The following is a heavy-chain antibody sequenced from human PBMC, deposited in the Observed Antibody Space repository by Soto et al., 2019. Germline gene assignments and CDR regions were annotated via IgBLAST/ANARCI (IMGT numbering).Heavy chain of an antibody. CDR3: AKGRFDVVTISSFHH. CDR2: ISYDGTEE. CDR1: GFTFSSFG. Sequence: PGGSLRLSCAASGFTFSSFGMRWVRQAPGKGLEWVAVISYDGTEEKYADSVKGRATVSRDNSKNTVYLQMNRLRGDDSAIYYCAKGRFDVVTISSFHHWCQGXLVTLSS. J-gene: IGHJ4*01. V-gene: IGHV3-30*18. D-gene: IGHD3-3*02.